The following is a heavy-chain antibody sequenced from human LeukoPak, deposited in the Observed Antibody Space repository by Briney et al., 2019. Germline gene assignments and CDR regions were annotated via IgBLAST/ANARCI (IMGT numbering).Heavy chain of an antibody. CDR2: IRYDGSNK. CDR1: GFTFSSYG. Sequence: GGSLRLSCAASGFTFSSYGMHWVRQAPGKGLEWVAFIRYDGSNKYYADSVKGRFTISRDNSKNTLYLQMNSLRAEDTAVYYCARDSYDSSGSNFDYWGQGTLVTVSS. D-gene: IGHD3-22*01. CDR3: ARDSYDSSGSNFDY. V-gene: IGHV3-30*02. J-gene: IGHJ4*02.